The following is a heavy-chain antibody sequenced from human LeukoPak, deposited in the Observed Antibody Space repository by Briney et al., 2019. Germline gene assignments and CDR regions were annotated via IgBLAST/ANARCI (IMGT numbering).Heavy chain of an antibody. CDR3: ARHAWDDYGFFDY. CDR2: IYYSGST. D-gene: IGHD4-17*01. Sequence: SETLSLTCTVSGGSISRYYWSWIRQPPGKGLEWIGYIYYSGSTNYNPPLKSRVTISVDTSKKQFFLKLSSVTAADTAVYYCARHAWDDYGFFDYWGQGTLVTVSS. CDR1: GGSISRYY. J-gene: IGHJ4*02. V-gene: IGHV4-59*08.